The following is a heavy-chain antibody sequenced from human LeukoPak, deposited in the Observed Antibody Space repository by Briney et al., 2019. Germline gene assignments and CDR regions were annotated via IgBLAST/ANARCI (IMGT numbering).Heavy chain of an antibody. CDR2: ISSSSTYI. CDR1: GFTFSSYS. J-gene: IGHJ3*02. Sequence: GGSLRLSCAASGFTFSSYSMNWVRQAPGKGLEWVSSISSSSTYIYYADSLKGRFTISRDNAKNSLSLQMNSLRAEDTAVYYCARDTHCSSTSCYNAFDIWGHGTMVTVSS. CDR3: ARDTHCSSTSCYNAFDI. V-gene: IGHV3-21*01. D-gene: IGHD2-2*02.